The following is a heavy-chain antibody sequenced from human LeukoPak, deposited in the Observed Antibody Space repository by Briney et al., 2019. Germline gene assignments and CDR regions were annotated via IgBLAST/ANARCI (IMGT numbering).Heavy chain of an antibody. Sequence: KASQTLSLTCSVSGDSISSDGYYWSWIRQPAGKGLEWIVHISASGSTNYNPSLRSRVTISIDTSQSQFSLKLSSVTAADTAVYYCAREKSGGSYIASWGHGALVTVST. CDR1: GDSISSDGYY. CDR2: ISASGST. V-gene: IGHV4-61*09. J-gene: IGHJ5*01. D-gene: IGHD1-26*01. CDR3: AREKSGGSYIAS.